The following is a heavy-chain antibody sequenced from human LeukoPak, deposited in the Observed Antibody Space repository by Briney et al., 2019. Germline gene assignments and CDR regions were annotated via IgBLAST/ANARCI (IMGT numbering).Heavy chain of an antibody. V-gene: IGHV3-21*01. CDR1: GFTFSSYS. J-gene: IGHJ4*02. CDR2: ISSSSSCI. Sequence: GGSLRLSCAASGFTFSSYSMNWVRQAPGKGLEWVSSISSSSSCIYYADSVKGRFTISRDNAKNSLYLQMNSLRAEDTAVYYCARARVAAAGSIPDYWGQGTLVTVSS. D-gene: IGHD6-13*01. CDR3: ARARVAAAGSIPDY.